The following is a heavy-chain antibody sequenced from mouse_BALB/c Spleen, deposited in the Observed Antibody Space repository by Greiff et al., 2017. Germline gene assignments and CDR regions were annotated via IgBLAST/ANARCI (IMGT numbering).Heavy chain of an antibody. D-gene: IGHD2-4*01. Sequence: EVQVVESGGGLVQPGGSRKLSCAASGFTFSSFGMHWVRQAPEKGLEWVAYISSGSSTIYYADTVKGRFTISRDNPKNTLFLQMTSLRSEDTAMYYCARSGGLRGFAYWGQGTLVTVSA. CDR1: GFTFSSFG. V-gene: IGHV5-17*02. J-gene: IGHJ3*01. CDR2: ISSGSSTI. CDR3: ARSGGLRGFAY.